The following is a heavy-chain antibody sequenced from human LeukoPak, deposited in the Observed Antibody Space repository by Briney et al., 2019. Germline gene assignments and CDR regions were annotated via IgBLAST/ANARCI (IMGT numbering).Heavy chain of an antibody. J-gene: IGHJ6*03. CDR3: AGRTRIAARPHYYYYYMDV. V-gene: IGHV4-38-2*02. Sequence: SETLSLTCTVSGYSISSTYYWGWIRQPPGKGLEWVGSVFHSGNTYYNPSLKSRLTISADTSKNQFSLTLTSVTAADTAVYYCAGRTRIAARPHYYYYYMDVWGKGTTVTVSS. CDR1: GYSISSTYY. CDR2: VFHSGNT. D-gene: IGHD6-6*01.